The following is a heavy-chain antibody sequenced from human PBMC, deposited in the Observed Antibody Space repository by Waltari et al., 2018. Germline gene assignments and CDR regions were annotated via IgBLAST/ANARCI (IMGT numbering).Heavy chain of an antibody. Sequence: EVQLVESGGGLVQPGGSLRLSWAASGFTFNKYWMTWVRQAPGKGREWGANINDDAKEKYQVDSVKGRFTISRDNTKKSLYLQMNSLRVDDTAVYYCARGEEGYGEAYYWGQGTLVTVSS. D-gene: IGHD3-10*01. V-gene: IGHV3-7*04. CDR1: GFTFNKYW. J-gene: IGHJ4*02. CDR2: INDDAKEK. CDR3: ARGEEGYGEAYY.